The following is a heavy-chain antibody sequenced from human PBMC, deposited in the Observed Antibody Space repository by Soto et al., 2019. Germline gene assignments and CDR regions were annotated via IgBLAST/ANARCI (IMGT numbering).Heavy chain of an antibody. CDR3: ARADRSSEFYDFWSGYYVGHFDY. CDR2: IYYSGST. J-gene: IGHJ4*02. Sequence: SETLSLTCTVSGGSISSGDYYWSWIRQPPGKGLEWIGYIYYSGSTYYNPSLKSRVTISVDTSKNQFSLKLSSVTAADTAVYYCARADRSSEFYDFWSGYYVGHFDYWGQRTLVTVSS. V-gene: IGHV4-30-4*01. D-gene: IGHD3-3*01. CDR1: GGSISSGDYY.